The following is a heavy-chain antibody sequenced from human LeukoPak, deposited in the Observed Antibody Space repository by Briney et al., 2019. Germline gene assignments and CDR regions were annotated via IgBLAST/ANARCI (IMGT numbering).Heavy chain of an antibody. Sequence: ASVKVSCKASGYTFTTYDISWVRQATGQGLEWMGWMNPNTGNTGYAQKFQGRVTITRNTSMSTVYMELSSLRSEDTAVYYCARRGVYCSTNTCHRAFDIWGQGTMVTVSS. V-gene: IGHV1-8*03. J-gene: IGHJ3*02. CDR2: MNPNTGNT. CDR1: GYTFTTYD. CDR3: ARRGVYCSTNTCHRAFDI. D-gene: IGHD2-2*01.